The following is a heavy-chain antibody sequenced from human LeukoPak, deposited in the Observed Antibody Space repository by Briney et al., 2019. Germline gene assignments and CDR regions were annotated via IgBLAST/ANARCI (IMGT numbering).Heavy chain of an antibody. Sequence: GGSLRLSCAASGFTFSSYAMSWVRQAPGKGLEWVSAISGSRGSTYYADSVKGRYTISRDNSKNTLYLQMNSLRAEDTAVYYCAKDLRGMTAGLDYWGQGTLVTVSS. CDR1: GFTFSSYA. D-gene: IGHD6-13*01. CDR3: AKDLRGMTAGLDY. J-gene: IGHJ4*02. CDR2: ISGSRGST. V-gene: IGHV3-23*01.